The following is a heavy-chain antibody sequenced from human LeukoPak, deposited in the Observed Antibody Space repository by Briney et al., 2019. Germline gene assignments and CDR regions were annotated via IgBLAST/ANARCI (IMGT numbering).Heavy chain of an antibody. Sequence: ASVKVSCKASGYTFTSYAMHWVRQAPGQRLEWMGWINAGNGNTKYSQKFQGRVTITRDTSASTAYMELSSLRSEDTAVYYCASEGNYDILTGYYNNWFDPWGQGTLVTVSS. J-gene: IGHJ5*02. CDR1: GYTFTSYA. D-gene: IGHD3-9*01. V-gene: IGHV1-3*01. CDR3: ASEGNYDILTGYYNNWFDP. CDR2: INAGNGNT.